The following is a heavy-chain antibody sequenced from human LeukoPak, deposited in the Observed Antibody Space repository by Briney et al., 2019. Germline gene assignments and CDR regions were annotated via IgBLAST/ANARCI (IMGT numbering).Heavy chain of an antibody. D-gene: IGHD3-10*01. V-gene: IGHV3-74*01. CDR2: IDSDGSST. CDR3: ARGSAGRLRYFDY. J-gene: IGHJ4*02. Sequence: PGGSLRLSCAASGFTFSNYRMHWVRQAPGKGLVWVSRIDSDGSSTSYAVSVKGRFTISRDNAKNTLYLQMNSLRADDTAVYYCARGSAGRLRYFDYWGQGTLVTVSS. CDR1: GFTFSNYR.